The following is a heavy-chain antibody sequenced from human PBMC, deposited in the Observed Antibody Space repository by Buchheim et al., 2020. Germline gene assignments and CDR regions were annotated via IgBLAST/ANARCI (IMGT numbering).Heavy chain of an antibody. CDR2: ITGSSSHI. D-gene: IGHD1-26*01. Sequence: EVHLVESGGGLVKPGGSLRLSCAASGFTFSSYALHWVRQAPGKGLEWVSSITGSSSHIYYADSVKGRFTISRDNAKKSLYLQMNSLRAEDTAVYYCARVGGNYFEYWGQGTL. CDR3: ARVGGNYFEY. V-gene: IGHV3-21*01. CDR1: GFTFSSYA. J-gene: IGHJ4*02.